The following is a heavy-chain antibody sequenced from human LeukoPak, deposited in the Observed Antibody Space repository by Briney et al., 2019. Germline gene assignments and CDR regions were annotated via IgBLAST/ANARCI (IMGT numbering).Heavy chain of an antibody. V-gene: IGHV3-30*18. J-gene: IGHJ4*02. CDR1: GFTFSSYG. CDR2: ISYDGSNK. Sequence: GGSLRLSCAASGFTFSSYGMHWVRQAPGKGLEWVAVISYDGSNKYYADSVKVRFTISRDNSKNTLYLQMNSLRAEGTAVYYCAKDRGYCSGGSCYYFDYWGQGTLVTVSS. CDR3: AKDRGYCSGGSCYYFDY. D-gene: IGHD2-15*01.